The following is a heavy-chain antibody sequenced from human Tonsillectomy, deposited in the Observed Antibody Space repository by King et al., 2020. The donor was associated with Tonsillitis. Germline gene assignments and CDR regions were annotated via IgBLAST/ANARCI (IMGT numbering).Heavy chain of an antibody. D-gene: IGHD3-3*01. J-gene: IGHJ1*01. CDR2: INPSGGIP. CDR3: ARGFWSGYYLGYFNH. CDR1: GYTFSSCY. Sequence: QLVQSGAEVKKPGSSVKVSCKASGYTFSSCYIHWVRQAPGQGLEWMGMINPSGGIPDYAQKFQGRVTMTRDTPTSTVYMEVSSLRSEDTAVYYCARGFWSGYYLGYFNHWGQGTLVTVSS. V-gene: IGHV1-46*01.